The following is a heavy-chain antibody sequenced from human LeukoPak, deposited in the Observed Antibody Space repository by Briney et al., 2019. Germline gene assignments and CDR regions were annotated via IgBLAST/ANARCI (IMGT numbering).Heavy chain of an antibody. CDR2: ISAYNGNT. V-gene: IGHV1-18*01. CDR1: GYTFTSYG. CDR3: ARSLNFASPMTFDY. J-gene: IGHJ4*02. D-gene: IGHD3-16*01. Sequence: GASAKVSCKASGYTFTSYGISWVRQAPGQGLEWMGWISAYNGNTNYAQKLQGRVTMTTDTSTSTAYMELSSLRSEDTAMYYCARSLNFASPMTFDYWGQGTLVTVSS.